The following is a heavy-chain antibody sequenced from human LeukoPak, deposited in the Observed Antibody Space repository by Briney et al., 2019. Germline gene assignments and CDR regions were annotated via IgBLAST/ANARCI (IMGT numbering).Heavy chain of an antibody. CDR3: ATQTNIVVVPAATYYMDV. J-gene: IGHJ6*03. CDR1: GGTFSSYA. D-gene: IGHD2-2*01. V-gene: IGHV1-69*13. Sequence: ASVKVSCKASGGTFSSYAISWLRQAPGQGLEWMGGIIPIFGTANYAQKFQGRVTITADESTSTAYMELSSLRSEDTAVYYCATQTNIVVVPAATYYMDVWGKGTTVTVSS. CDR2: IIPIFGTA.